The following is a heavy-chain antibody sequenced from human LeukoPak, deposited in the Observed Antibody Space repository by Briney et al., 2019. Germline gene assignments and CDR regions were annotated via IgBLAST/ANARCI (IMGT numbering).Heavy chain of an antibody. J-gene: IGHJ4*02. V-gene: IGHV3-23*01. Sequence: GGSLRLSCAASGFTFSSYAMSWVRQAPGKGLEWVSAISGSGGSTYYADSVKGRFTISRDNSKNTLYLQMNSLRAGDTAVYYCAKVGSGWYRGYFDYWGQGTLVTVSS. CDR3: AKVGSGWYRGYFDY. CDR2: ISGSGGST. D-gene: IGHD6-19*01. CDR1: GFTFSSYA.